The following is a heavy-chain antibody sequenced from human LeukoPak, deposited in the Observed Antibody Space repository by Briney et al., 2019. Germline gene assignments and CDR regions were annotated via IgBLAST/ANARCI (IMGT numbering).Heavy chain of an antibody. Sequence: SETLSLTCTVSGGFMNSYYWSWIRQPAGKGLEWIGRIYPNGTTNYNPSLRGRISMSVDTSKSQYSLKLSSVTAADTAVYYCARGAYYYDSRGWDVWGQGTLVTVSS. CDR3: ARGAYYYDSRGWDV. D-gene: IGHD3-22*01. V-gene: IGHV4-4*07. J-gene: IGHJ3*01. CDR2: IYPNGTT. CDR1: GGFMNSYY.